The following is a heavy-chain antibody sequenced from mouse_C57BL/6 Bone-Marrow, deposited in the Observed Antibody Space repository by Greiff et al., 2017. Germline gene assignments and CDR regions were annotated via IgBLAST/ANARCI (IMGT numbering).Heavy chain of an antibody. CDR1: GFTFSSYA. J-gene: IGHJ3*01. D-gene: IGHD1-1*01. CDR3: AREYYYACFAY. Sequence: EVKLVQSGAGLVKPGGSLKLSCAASGFTFSSYAMSWVSQTPEKRLEWVGTISDGGSYTYYPENVKGRFTISRDNSKNNLYLQLSHLKSEDTAMYYCAREYYYACFAYGGRGTGVTVT. CDR2: ISDGGSYT. V-gene: IGHV5-4*01.